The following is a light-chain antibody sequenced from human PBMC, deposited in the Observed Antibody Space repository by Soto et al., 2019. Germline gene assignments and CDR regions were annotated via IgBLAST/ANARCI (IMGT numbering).Light chain of an antibody. V-gene: IGKV3D-15*01. J-gene: IGKJ1*01. CDR1: QSVSSN. Sequence: IVITRSPATLSVSPGERATLSCRASQSVSSNLAWYQQKPGQAPRLLIYGASTRATGIPARFSGSGSGTEFTLTISSLQSEDFAVYYCQQYNNWPRTFGQGTKVDI. CDR2: GAS. CDR3: QQYNNWPRT.